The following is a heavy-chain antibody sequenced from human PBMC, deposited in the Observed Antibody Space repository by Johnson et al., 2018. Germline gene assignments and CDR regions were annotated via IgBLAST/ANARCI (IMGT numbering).Heavy chain of an antibody. CDR3: ARDGTGGSSPGAFDI. V-gene: IGHV3-30-3*01. CDR2: ISYDGSNK. D-gene: IGHD1-26*01. J-gene: IGHJ3*02. CDR1: GFTFSSYA. Sequence: QVQLVESGGGVVQPGRSLRLSCAASGFTFSSYAMHWVRQAPGKGLEWVAVISYDGSNKYYADSVKGRFTISRDNSKNTQYLQMNSLRAKDTAVYYCARDGTGGSSPGAFDIWGQGTMVTVSS.